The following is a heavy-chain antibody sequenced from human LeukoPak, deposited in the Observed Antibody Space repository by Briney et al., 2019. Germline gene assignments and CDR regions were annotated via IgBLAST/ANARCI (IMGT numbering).Heavy chain of an antibody. CDR1: GGSISSYY. CDR2: IYYSGST. CDR3: ARDLGYSSSLVLGY. J-gene: IGHJ4*02. D-gene: IGHD6-13*01. Sequence: SETLSLTCTVSGGSISSYYWSWIRQPPGKGLEWIGYIYYSGSTNYYPSLKSRVTISVDTSKNQFSLKLSSVTAADTAVYYCARDLGYSSSLVLGYWGQGTLVTVSS. V-gene: IGHV4-59*01.